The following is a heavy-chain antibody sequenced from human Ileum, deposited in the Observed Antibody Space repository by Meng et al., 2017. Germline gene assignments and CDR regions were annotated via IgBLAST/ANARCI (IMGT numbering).Heavy chain of an antibody. CDR2: IYYSGST. J-gene: IGHJ4*02. Sequence: QVELQESGPRRVRPSETLSLACTVSGGSVSSGSYYWSWIRQPPGKGLEWIGHIYYSGSTNYNPSLKSRVTISVDMSKNQFSLKLNSVTAADTAIYFCARSSTSPASYFFDYWGQGTLVTVSS. CDR3: ARSSTSPASYFFDY. D-gene: IGHD6-6*01. V-gene: IGHV4-61*01. CDR1: GGSVSSGSYY.